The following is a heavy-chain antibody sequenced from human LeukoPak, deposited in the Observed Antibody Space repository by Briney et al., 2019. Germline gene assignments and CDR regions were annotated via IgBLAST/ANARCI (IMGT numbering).Heavy chain of an antibody. V-gene: IGHV4-59*08. Sequence: SGTLSLTCTVSGGSISSYYWSWIRQPPGKGLEWIGYIYYGGSTNYNPSLKSRVTISVDTSKNQFSLKLSSVTAADTAVYYCARRAPYSYEWSTLDYWGQGTLVTVSS. J-gene: IGHJ4*02. D-gene: IGHD5-18*01. CDR3: ARRAPYSYEWSTLDY. CDR2: IYYGGST. CDR1: GGSISSYY.